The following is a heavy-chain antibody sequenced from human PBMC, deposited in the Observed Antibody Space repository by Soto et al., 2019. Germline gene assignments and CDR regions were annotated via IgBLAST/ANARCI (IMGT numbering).Heavy chain of an antibody. D-gene: IGHD6-13*01. CDR3: AKFPDSSTRYY. CDR2: ISGSGGST. Sequence: PGGSLRLSCAASGFTFRSYAMSWVRQAPGKGLEWVSGISGSGGSTNYSDSVKGRFTISRDNSKNTLYLQMNSLRAGDTAVYYCAKFPDSSTRYYWGHGTLVTVSS. CDR1: GFTFRSYA. V-gene: IGHV3-23*01. J-gene: IGHJ4*01.